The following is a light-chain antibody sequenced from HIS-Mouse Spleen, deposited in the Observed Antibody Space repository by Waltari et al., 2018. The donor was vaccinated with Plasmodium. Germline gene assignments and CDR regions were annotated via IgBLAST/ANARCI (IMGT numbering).Light chain of an antibody. Sequence: QSALTQPASVSGSPGQSITISCTGTSSDVGGYNYVSWYQQTPGKAPNLMIYDVSNRPSGVFNRFSGAKSGNTASLTISGLQAEDEADYYCSSYTSSSTNWVFGGGTKLTVL. V-gene: IGLV2-14*03. J-gene: IGLJ3*02. CDR2: DVS. CDR1: SSDVGGYNY. CDR3: SSYTSSSTNWV.